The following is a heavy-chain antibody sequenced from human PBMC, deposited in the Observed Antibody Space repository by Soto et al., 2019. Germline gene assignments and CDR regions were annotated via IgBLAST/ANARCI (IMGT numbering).Heavy chain of an antibody. Sequence: GGSLRLSCAASGFTFSSYGMHWVRQAPGKGLEWVAVISYDGSNKYYADSVKGRFTISRDNSKNTLYLQMNSLRAEDTAVYYCAKLLGYCSGGSCYADAFDIWGQGTIVTVSS. J-gene: IGHJ3*02. CDR3: AKLLGYCSGGSCYADAFDI. V-gene: IGHV3-30*18. D-gene: IGHD2-15*01. CDR1: GFTFSSYG. CDR2: ISYDGSNK.